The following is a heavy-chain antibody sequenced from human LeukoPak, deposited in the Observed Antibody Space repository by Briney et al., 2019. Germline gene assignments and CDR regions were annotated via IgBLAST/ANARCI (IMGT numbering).Heavy chain of an antibody. J-gene: IGHJ4*02. CDR3: ARFRGRSAYYLDY. CDR2: ICYSVST. Sequence: PSETLSLTCTVSGGSIGNYSWSWIPQPPGKGLEWIGYICYSVSTDYNPSLKSRVTISADTSKNQFSLRLTSVTAADTAVYYCARFRGRSAYYLDYWGQGTLVTVSS. D-gene: IGHD2-15*01. CDR1: GGSIGNYS. V-gene: IGHV4-59*01.